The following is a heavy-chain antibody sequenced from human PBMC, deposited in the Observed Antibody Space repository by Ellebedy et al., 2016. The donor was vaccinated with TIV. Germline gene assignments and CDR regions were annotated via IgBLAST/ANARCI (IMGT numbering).Heavy chain of an antibody. J-gene: IGHJ4*02. Sequence: SETLSLTCTVSGGSVSSGSYYWSWIRQPPGKGLEWIGSIYYSGSTYYNPSLKSRVTISVDTSKNQFSLKLSSVTAADTAVYYCARLLARGGGKRSYSFDYWGQGTLVTVSS. V-gene: IGHV4-39*01. CDR2: IYYSGST. D-gene: IGHD1-26*01. CDR1: GGSVSSGSYY. CDR3: ARLLARGGGKRSYSFDY.